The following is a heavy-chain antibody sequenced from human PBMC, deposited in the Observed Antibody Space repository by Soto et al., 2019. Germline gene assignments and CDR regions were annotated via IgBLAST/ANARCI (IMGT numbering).Heavy chain of an antibody. J-gene: IGHJ4*02. CDR2: INSDGSST. CDR3: ARGGGYSYGSPDY. V-gene: IGHV3-74*01. CDR1: GFTFSSYW. Sequence: GGSLRLSCAASGFTFSSYWMHWVRQAPGKGLVWVSRINSDGSSTSYADSVKGRFTISRDNAKNTLYLQMNSLRAEDTAVYYSARGGGYSYGSPDYWGQGTLVTVSS. D-gene: IGHD5-18*01.